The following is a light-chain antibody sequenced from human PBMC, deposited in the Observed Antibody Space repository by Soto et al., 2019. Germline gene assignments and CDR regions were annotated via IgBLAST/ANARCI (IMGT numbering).Light chain of an antibody. V-gene: IGKV2-30*02. Sequence: DVVMTQSPLSLPVTLGQPASISCRSSQSLAHSNGNTYLTWFQQRPGQSPRRLVYKVSNRDSGVPDRFSGSGAGTDFTLRISRGEAEDVGIYFCMQGTYWPYTFGPGTKVDIE. CDR2: KVS. J-gene: IGKJ3*01. CDR3: MQGTYWPYT. CDR1: QSLAHSNGNTY.